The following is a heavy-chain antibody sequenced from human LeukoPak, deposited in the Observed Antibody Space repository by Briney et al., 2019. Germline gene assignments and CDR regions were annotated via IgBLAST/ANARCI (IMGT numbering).Heavy chain of an antibody. J-gene: IGHJ4*02. D-gene: IGHD3-22*01. CDR1: GGSISSYY. V-gene: IGHV4-59*08. Sequence: SETLSLTCTVSGGSISSYYWSWIRQPPGKGLEWIGYIYYSGSTNYNPSLKSRVTISVDTSKNQYSLKLSSVTAADTAVYYRARQTYYYDSSGYYYFDYWGQGTLVTVSS. CDR2: IYYSGST. CDR3: ARQTYYYDSSGYYYFDY.